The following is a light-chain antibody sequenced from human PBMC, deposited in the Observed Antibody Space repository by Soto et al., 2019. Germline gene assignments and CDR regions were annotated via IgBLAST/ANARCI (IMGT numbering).Light chain of an antibody. CDR3: QQTYTTPTT. CDR2: ASS. J-gene: IGKJ2*01. CDR1: QRVNNY. Sequence: DIQMTQSPSSLSASVGDRVTITCRASQRVNNYLNWYQQKPGQAPKVQIYASSSLRSGVPSRFSGSGSGADFTLTISSLQPEDFATYYCQQTYTTPTTFGQGTKLEIK. V-gene: IGKV1-39*01.